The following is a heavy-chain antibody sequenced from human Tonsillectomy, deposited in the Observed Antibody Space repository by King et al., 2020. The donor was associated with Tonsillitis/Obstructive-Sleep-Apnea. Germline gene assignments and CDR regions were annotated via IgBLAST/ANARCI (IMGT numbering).Heavy chain of an antibody. Sequence: VQLVESGGGLIQPGGSLRLSCAASGFTVSSNYMSWVRQAPGKGLEWVSLIYSGGTTYYADSVKGRFTISRDNSKNTLYLQMNSLRAEDTAVYYCARDRCSSNSCYGALDYWGQGTVVTVSS. CDR2: IYSGGTT. CDR1: GFTVSSNY. J-gene: IGHJ4*02. V-gene: IGHV3-53*01. CDR3: ARDRCSSNSCYGALDY. D-gene: IGHD2-2*01.